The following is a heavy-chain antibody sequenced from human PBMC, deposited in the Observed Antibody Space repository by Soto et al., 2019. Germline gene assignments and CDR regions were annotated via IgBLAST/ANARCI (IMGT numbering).Heavy chain of an antibody. CDR1: GYTFTGYY. CDR3: AREGREAGTLNWFDP. V-gene: IGHV1-2*02. CDR2: INPNNGGT. Sequence: ASVKVSCKASGYTFTGYYMHWVRQAPGQGLEWMGWINPNNGGTNYAQKFQGRVTMTRDTSISTAYMELSRLRSDDTAVYYCAREGREAGTLNWFDPWGQGTLVTVSS. J-gene: IGHJ5*02. D-gene: IGHD6-13*01.